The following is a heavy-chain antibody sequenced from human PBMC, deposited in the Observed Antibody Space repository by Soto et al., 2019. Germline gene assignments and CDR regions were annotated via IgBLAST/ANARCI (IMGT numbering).Heavy chain of an antibody. CDR2: IYYSGST. Sequence: QVQLQESGPGLVKPSQTLSLTCTVSGGSISSGGYYWSWIRQHPGKGLEWIGYIYYSGSTYYNPSLKSRVTISLDTSKNQFSLKLSSVTAADTAVYYCVVKVVAASWFDPWGQGTLVTVSS. V-gene: IGHV4-31*03. CDR1: GGSISSGGYY. J-gene: IGHJ5*02. CDR3: VVKVVAASWFDP. D-gene: IGHD2-15*01.